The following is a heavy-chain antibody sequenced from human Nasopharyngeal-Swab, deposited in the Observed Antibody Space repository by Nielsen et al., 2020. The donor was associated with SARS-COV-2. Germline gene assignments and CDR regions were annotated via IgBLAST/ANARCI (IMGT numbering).Heavy chain of an antibody. D-gene: IGHD3-10*01. CDR2: MSFDGSDE. CDR1: AFTFTNYG. CDR3: AKERYQSGSGKYPRDFDQ. Sequence: GSLKISCAASAFTFTNYGIHWVRQAPGKGLEWVAIMSFDGSDEYYADSVKGRFTISRDISKNTLYLQMNSLRPEDTAVYYCAKERYQSGSGKYPRDFDQWGQGTLVTVSS. J-gene: IGHJ4*02. V-gene: IGHV3-30*18.